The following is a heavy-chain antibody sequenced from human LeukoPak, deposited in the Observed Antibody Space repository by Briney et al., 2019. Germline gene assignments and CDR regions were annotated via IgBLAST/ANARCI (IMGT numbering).Heavy chain of an antibody. CDR1: GFTFNRFY. CDR2: ISSNGATT. V-gene: IGHV3-64D*06. D-gene: IGHD6-6*01. Sequence: GGSLRLSCSASGFTFNRFYLHWVRQAPGKGLEFVSHISSNGATTYYADSAKGRFTISRDNSKNTLYLQMSSLRADDTAVYYCVKDRSIAAPNNDFFDSWGQGALVTVSS. J-gene: IGHJ4*02. CDR3: VKDRSIAAPNNDFFDS.